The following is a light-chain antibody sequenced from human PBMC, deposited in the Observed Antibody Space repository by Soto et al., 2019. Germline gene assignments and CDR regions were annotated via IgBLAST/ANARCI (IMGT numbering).Light chain of an antibody. Sequence: EIVMTQSPATLSLSPGEISTLSCRASQSVSSNLAWYQQKPGQAPRLLIYGTSTRAPVVPARFSGSGSWTEFTLTISSLQSEDFAVYYCQQYNNWPRTFGQGTKVEIK. V-gene: IGKV3-15*01. J-gene: IGKJ1*01. CDR1: QSVSSN. CDR3: QQYNNWPRT. CDR2: GTS.